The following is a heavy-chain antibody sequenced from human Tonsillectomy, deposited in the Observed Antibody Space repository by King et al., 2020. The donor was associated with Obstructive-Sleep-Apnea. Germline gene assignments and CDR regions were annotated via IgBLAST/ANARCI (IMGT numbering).Heavy chain of an antibody. CDR2: ISTYNGQT. Sequence: VQLVESVAEVKKPGASVKVSCKAAGYSFTTYGISWARQAPGQELEWMGWISTYNGQTNSVQKLQARHIITTDTSTTTAYMDRRSLRSDDTAVYYCPRAFYWKGIDVWGQGTTVIVSS. J-gene: IGHJ6*02. CDR1: GYSFTTYG. V-gene: IGHV1-18*04. D-gene: IGHD3-9*01. CDR3: PRAFYWKGIDV.